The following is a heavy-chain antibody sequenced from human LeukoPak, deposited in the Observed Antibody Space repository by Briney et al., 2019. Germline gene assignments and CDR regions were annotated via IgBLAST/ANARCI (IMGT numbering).Heavy chain of an antibody. D-gene: IGHD1-7*01. V-gene: IGHV3-33*01. J-gene: IGHJ5*02. Sequence: PGRSLRLSCAASGFTLSRYGMHWVRQAPGKGLEWVAVIWNDGRNKYYADSVKGRFTISRDNSKNTVYLQINNLRAEDTALYYCARAHLAAALNYFDPWGQGTLVTVSS. CDR3: ARAHLAAALNYFDP. CDR1: GFTLSRYG. CDR2: IWNDGRNK.